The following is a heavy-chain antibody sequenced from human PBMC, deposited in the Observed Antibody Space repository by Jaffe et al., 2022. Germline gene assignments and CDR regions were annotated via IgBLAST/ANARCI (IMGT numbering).Heavy chain of an antibody. CDR3: ARQVSSYGGYGIRYFDL. CDR2: IYSSGST. D-gene: IGHD4-17*01. CDR1: GGSISSSSYY. Sequence: QLQLQESGPGLVKPSETLSLTCTVSGGSISSSSYYWGWIRQPPGKGLEWIGSIYSSGSTYYNPSLKSRVIISVDTSKNQFSLKLTSVTAADTAVYDCARQVSSYGGYGIRYFDLWGRGTLVTVSS. J-gene: IGHJ2*01. V-gene: IGHV4-39*01.